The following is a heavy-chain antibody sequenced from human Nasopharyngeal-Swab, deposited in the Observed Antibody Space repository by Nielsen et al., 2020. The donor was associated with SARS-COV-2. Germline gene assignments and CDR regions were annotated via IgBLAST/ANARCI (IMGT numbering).Heavy chain of an antibody. D-gene: IGHD3-16*02. Sequence: GVLKISCAASGFTFSSYWMSWVRQAPGKGLEWVANMNQDGSEKYYVDSVKGRFTISRDNAKNSLYLQMNSLRAEDTAVYFCARDKGLRDYVWGSYRSSYYYYHGMDVWGQGTTVTVSS. J-gene: IGHJ6*02. CDR2: MNQDGSEK. CDR3: ARDKGLRDYVWGSYRSSYYYYHGMDV. V-gene: IGHV3-7*01. CDR1: GFTFSSYW.